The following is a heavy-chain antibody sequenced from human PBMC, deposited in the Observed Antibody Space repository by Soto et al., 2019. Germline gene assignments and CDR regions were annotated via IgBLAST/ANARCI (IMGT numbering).Heavy chain of an antibody. J-gene: IGHJ4*02. CDR2: IYYSGST. CDR3: ARKRPGYSGSYYIDY. Sequence: PSETLSLTCTVSGGSISSGGYYWSWIRQHPGKGLEWIGYIYYSGSTYYNPSLKSRVTISVDTSKNQFSLKLSSVTAADTALYYCARKRPGYSGSYYIDYWGQGTLVTVSS. CDR1: GGSISSGGYY. D-gene: IGHD1-26*01. V-gene: IGHV4-31*03.